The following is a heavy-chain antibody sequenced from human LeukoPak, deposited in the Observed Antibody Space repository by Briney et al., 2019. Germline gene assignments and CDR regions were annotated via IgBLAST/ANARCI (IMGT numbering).Heavy chain of an antibody. CDR2: ISYDGSNK. D-gene: IGHD5-24*01. V-gene: IGHV3-30-3*01. J-gene: IGHJ4*02. Sequence: PGGSLRLSCAASGFTFSSYAMHWVRQAPGKGLEWVAVISYDGSNKYYADSVKGRFTISRDNSKNTLYLQMSSLRAEDTAVYYCARETATTETFDYWGQGTLVTVSS. CDR3: ARETATTETFDY. CDR1: GFTFSSYA.